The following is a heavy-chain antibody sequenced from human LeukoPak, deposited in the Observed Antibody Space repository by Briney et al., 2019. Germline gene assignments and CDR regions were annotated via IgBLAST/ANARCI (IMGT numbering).Heavy chain of an antibody. CDR1: GFTFSTYA. CDR2: ISGSGDST. CDR3: AKGRWPNSRGYWYFDL. Sequence: GGSLRLSCAASGFTFSTYAMGWVRHAPGKGLEWVSAISGSGDSTYYADSVEARFTISRDNSKNTLFLQMNSLRAEDTALYYCAKGRWPNSRGYWYFDLWGRGTLVTVSS. J-gene: IGHJ2*01. D-gene: IGHD3-22*01. V-gene: IGHV3-23*01.